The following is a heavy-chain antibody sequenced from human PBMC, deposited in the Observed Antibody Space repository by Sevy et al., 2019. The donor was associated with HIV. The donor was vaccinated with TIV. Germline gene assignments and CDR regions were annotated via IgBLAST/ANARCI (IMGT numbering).Heavy chain of an antibody. J-gene: IGHJ4*02. CDR2: IWYDGSNK. CDR3: ARGDKDSSGYYYFDY. Sequence: GGSRRLSCAASGFTFSSYGMHWVRQAPGKGLEWVAVIWYDGSNKYYADSVKGRFTISRDNSKNTLYLQMNSLRAEDTAVYYCARGDKDSSGYYYFDYWGQGTLVTVSS. CDR1: GFTFSSYG. D-gene: IGHD3-22*01. V-gene: IGHV3-33*01.